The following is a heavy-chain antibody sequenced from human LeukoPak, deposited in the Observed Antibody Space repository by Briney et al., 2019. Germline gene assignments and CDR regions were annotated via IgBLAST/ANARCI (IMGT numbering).Heavy chain of an antibody. CDR3: ARGMYYYDSSGYYDFDY. V-gene: IGHV4-34*01. Sequence: PSETLSLTCAVYGGSFSGYYWSWIRQPPGKGLEWIGGINHSGSTNYNPSLKSRVTISVDTSKNQFSLKLSSVTAADTAVYYCARGMYYYDSSGYYDFDYWGQGTLVTVSS. D-gene: IGHD3-22*01. CDR2: INHSGST. CDR1: GGSFSGYY. J-gene: IGHJ4*02.